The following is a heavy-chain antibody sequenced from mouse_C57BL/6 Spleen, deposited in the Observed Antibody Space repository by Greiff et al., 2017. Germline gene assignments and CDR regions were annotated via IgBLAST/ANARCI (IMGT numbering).Heavy chain of an antibody. CDR3: ARYNPWRYYFGY. CDR1: GFTFTDYY. J-gene: IGHJ2*01. Sequence: EVMLVESGGGLVQPGGSLSLSCAASGFTFTDYYMSWVRQPPGKALEWLGFIRNKGNGYTTEYSASVKGRFTISRDNSQSILYLQMNALRAEDSATYYCARYNPWRYYFGYWGQGTTLTVSS. V-gene: IGHV7-3*01. CDR2: IRNKGNGYTT.